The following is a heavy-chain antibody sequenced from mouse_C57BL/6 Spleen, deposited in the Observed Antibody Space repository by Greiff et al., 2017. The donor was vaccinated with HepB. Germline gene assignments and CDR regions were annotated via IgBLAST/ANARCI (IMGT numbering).Heavy chain of an antibody. Sequence: QVQLQQSGPELVKPGASVKISCKASGYAFSSSWMNWVKQRPGKGLEWIGRIYPGDGDTNYNGKFKGKATLTADKSSSTAYMQLSSLTSEDSAVYFCARWDLNYGSSRYWGQGTTLTVSS. D-gene: IGHD1-1*01. J-gene: IGHJ2*01. CDR2: IYPGDGDT. CDR3: ARWDLNYGSSRY. V-gene: IGHV1-82*01. CDR1: GYAFSSSW.